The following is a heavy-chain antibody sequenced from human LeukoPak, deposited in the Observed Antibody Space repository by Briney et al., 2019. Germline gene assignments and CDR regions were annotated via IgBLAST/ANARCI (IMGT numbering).Heavy chain of an antibody. J-gene: IGHJ5*02. CDR1: GFAVSSYY. V-gene: IGHV3-53*01. CDR3: ARGRERYLEFDP. Sequence: GGSLRLSCAASGFAVSSYYMSWVPQAPGKGLEWVSVIYRGGDTYYAASVKGRFTISRDDSKNTVYLQMNSLRAEDTAVYYCARGRERYLEFDPWGQGTLVTVSS. CDR2: IYRGGDT. D-gene: IGHD3-3*01.